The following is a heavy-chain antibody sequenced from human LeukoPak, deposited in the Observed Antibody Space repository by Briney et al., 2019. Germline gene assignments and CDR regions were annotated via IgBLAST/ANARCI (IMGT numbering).Heavy chain of an antibody. J-gene: IGHJ3*02. CDR1: GGSISSSSYY. CDR2: IYYSGST. V-gene: IGHV4-61*05. D-gene: IGHD5-24*01. CDR3: ARGEMATIEDVFDI. Sequence: SETLSLTCTVCGGSISSSSYYWGWIRQSPGKGLEWIGYIYYSGSTNYNPSLKSRVTISVDTSKNQFSLKLSSVTAADTAVYYCARGEMATIEDVFDIWGQGTMVTVSS.